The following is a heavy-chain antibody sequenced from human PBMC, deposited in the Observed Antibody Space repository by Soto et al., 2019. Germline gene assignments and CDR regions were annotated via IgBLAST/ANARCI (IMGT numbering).Heavy chain of an antibody. CDR3: AREGGFKDYGANSDFDY. V-gene: IGHV1-18*01. CDR1: GYTFTSYG. CDR2: ISAYNGNT. Sequence: QVQLVQSGAEVKKPGASVKVSCKASGYTFTSYGISWVRQAPGQGLEWMGWISAYNGNTNYAQKLQGRVTMTTDTSTSTADMELRSLRSDEKAVYYCAREGGFKDYGANSDFDYWGQGTLVTVSS. D-gene: IGHD4-17*01. J-gene: IGHJ4*02.